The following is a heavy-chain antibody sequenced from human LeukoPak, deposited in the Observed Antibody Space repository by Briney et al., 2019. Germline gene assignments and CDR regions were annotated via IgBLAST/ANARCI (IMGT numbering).Heavy chain of an antibody. V-gene: IGHV4-34*01. CDR2: INHSGST. CDR1: GGSFSGYY. Sequence: SETLSLTCAVYGGSFSGYYWSWIRQPPGKGLEWIGEINHSGSTNYNPSLKSRVTISVDTSKNQLSLKLSSVTAADTAVYYCARAPLQLGAAGDWFDPWGQGTLVTVSS. J-gene: IGHJ5*02. D-gene: IGHD1-1*01. CDR3: ARAPLQLGAAGDWFDP.